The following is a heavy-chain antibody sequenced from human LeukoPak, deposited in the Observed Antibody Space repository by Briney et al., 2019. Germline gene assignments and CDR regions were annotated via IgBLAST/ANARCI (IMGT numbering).Heavy chain of an antibody. CDR1: GFTFDDYA. V-gene: IGHV3-9*01. CDR3: AKARTAISGSYYLFDY. J-gene: IGHJ4*02. Sequence: GGSLRLSCAASGFTFDDYAMHWVRQAPGKGLEWVSGISWNSGSIGYADSVKGRFTISGDNAKNSLYLQMNSLRAEDTALYYCAKARTAISGSYYLFDYWGQGTLVTVSS. D-gene: IGHD1-26*01. CDR2: ISWNSGSI.